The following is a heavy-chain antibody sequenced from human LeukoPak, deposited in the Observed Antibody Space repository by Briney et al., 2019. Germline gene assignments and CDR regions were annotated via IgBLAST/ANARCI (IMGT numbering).Heavy chain of an antibody. CDR2: INVSGST. J-gene: IGHJ3*02. Sequence: SETLSLTFAVYGGSFSGYYWGWTRQPPRRGLEWIGEINVSGSTNYNPSLKSRVTISVDTSKNQFSLKLSSVTAADTAVYYCARAVSLRGYSGYYHDAFAIWGQGTMVTVSS. D-gene: IGHD5-12*01. V-gene: IGHV4-34*01. CDR3: ARAVSLRGYSGYYHDAFAI. CDR1: GGSFSGYY.